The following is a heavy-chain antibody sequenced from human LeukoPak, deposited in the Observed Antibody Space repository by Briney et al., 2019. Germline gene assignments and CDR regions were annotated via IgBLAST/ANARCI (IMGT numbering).Heavy chain of an antibody. V-gene: IGHV4-4*07. CDR1: GGSISSYY. J-gene: IGHJ4*02. CDR2: IYTSGST. Sequence: SETLSLTCTVSGGSISSYYWSWLRQPAGKGLEGIGRIYTSGSTNYNPSLTSRVTMSVDTSKNQFSLKLSSVTAADTAVYYCARDLGGTPFDYWGQGTLVTVSS. D-gene: IGHD1-1*01. CDR3: ARDLGGTPFDY.